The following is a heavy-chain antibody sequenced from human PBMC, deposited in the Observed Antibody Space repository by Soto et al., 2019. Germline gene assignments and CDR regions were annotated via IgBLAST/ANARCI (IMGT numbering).Heavy chain of an antibody. D-gene: IGHD2-15*01. Sequence: GASVKVSCKASGGTFSSYAISWVRQAPGQGLEWMGGIIPIFGKANYAQKFQGRVTITADESTSTAYMELSSLRSEDTAVYYCARGYCSGGSCYRPFDYWGQGTLVTVYS. V-gene: IGHV1-69*13. CDR2: IIPIFGKA. CDR3: ARGYCSGGSCYRPFDY. J-gene: IGHJ4*02. CDR1: GGTFSSYA.